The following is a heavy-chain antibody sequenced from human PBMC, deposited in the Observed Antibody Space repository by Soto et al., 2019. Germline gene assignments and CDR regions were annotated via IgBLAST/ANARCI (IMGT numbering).Heavy chain of an antibody. CDR2: ISAYNGNT. Sequence: ASVTVCCKASVYTFTSYGSRWVRQAHGQGLEWMGWISAYNGNTNYAQKLQGRVTMTTDTSTSTAYMELRSLRSDDTAVYYCARDQEYYYGSGSFDYWGQGTLVTVSS. J-gene: IGHJ4*02. CDR3: ARDQEYYYGSGSFDY. CDR1: VYTFTSYG. V-gene: IGHV1-18*01. D-gene: IGHD3-10*01.